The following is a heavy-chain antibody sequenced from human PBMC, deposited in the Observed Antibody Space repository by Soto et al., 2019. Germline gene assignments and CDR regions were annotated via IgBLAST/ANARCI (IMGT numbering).Heavy chain of an antibody. V-gene: IGHV4-34*01. CDR1: GGSFSGYY. D-gene: IGHD3-16*01. CDR3: AIWDYYYYGMDV. Sequence: PSETLSLTCAVYGGSFSGYYWSWIRQPPGKGLEWIGEINHSGSTNYNPSLKSRVTISVDTSKNQFSLKLSSVTAADTAVYYCAIWDYYYYGMDVWGQGTTVTVPS. CDR2: INHSGST. J-gene: IGHJ6*02.